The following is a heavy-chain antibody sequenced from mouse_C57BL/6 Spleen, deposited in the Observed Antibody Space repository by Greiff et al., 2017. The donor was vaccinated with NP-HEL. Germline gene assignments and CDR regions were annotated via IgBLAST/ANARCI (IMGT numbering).Heavy chain of an antibody. V-gene: IGHV1-85*01. Sequence: QVHVKQSGPELVKPGASVKLSCKASGYTFTSYDINWVKQRPGQGLAWIGWIYPRDGSTKYNEKFKGKATLTVATSSSTAYMELHSRTSEDSAVYFGARSLDSSGYGGDFDDWGQGTTLTVSS. D-gene: IGHD3-2*02. CDR3: ARSLDSSGYGGDFDD. CDR2: IYPRDGST. CDR1: GYTFTSYD. J-gene: IGHJ2*01.